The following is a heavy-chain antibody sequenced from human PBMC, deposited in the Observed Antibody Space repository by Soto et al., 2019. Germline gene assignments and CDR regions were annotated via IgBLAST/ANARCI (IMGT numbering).Heavy chain of an antibody. V-gene: IGHV4-34*01. D-gene: IGHD2-2*01. J-gene: IGHJ6*03. Sequence: PSETLSLTCAVYGGSFSGYYWSWIRQPPGKGLEWIGEINHSGSTNYNPSLKSRVTISVDTSKNQFSLKLSSVTAADTAVYYCASGWGCSSTSCYVDGYMDVWGKGTTVTVLL. CDR3: ASGWGCSSTSCYVDGYMDV. CDR1: GGSFSGYY. CDR2: INHSGST.